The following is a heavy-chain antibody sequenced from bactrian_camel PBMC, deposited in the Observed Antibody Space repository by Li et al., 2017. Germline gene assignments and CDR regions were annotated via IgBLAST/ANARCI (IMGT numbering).Heavy chain of an antibody. CDR2: IASGGVSP. CDR1: GFAFGQYA. D-gene: IGHD2*01. J-gene: IGHJ4*01. V-gene: IGHV3S42*01. CDR3: ATPSLYAQYNY. Sequence: VQLVESGGGSVQPAGSLRLSCAASGFAFGQYAMTWARQAPGKGLEWVSIIASGGVSPNYADSVKGRFTISRDNDKNTLYLQMNSLKTEDTAVYYCATPSLYAQYNYWGQGTQVTVS.